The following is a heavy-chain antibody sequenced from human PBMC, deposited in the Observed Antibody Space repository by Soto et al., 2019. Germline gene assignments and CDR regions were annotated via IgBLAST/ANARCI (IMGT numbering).Heavy chain of an antibody. CDR1: GFTVSSNY. Sequence: GGSLRLSCGASGFTVSSNYMSWVRQAPGKGLEWVSVIYSGGSTYYADSVKGRFTISRDNSKNTLYLQMNSLRAEDTAVYYCARGGYCSGGSCPNPASHEARLDYYYGMDVWGQGTTVTVSS. D-gene: IGHD2-15*01. CDR2: IYSGGST. V-gene: IGHV3-66*01. CDR3: ARGGYCSGGSCPNPASHEARLDYYYGMDV. J-gene: IGHJ6*02.